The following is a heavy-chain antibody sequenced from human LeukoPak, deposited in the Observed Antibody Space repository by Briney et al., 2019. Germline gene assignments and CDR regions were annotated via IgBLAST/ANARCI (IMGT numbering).Heavy chain of an antibody. Sequence: ASVKVSCKASGYTFTGYYMHWVRQAPGQGLEWMGWINPNSGGTNYAQKFQGRVTMTRDTSISTAYMELSRLRSDDTAVYYCARDSGAGCGGDCSNDYWGQGTLVTVSS. D-gene: IGHD2-21*01. CDR1: GYTFTGYY. V-gene: IGHV1-2*02. CDR2: INPNSGGT. CDR3: ARDSGAGCGGDCSNDY. J-gene: IGHJ4*02.